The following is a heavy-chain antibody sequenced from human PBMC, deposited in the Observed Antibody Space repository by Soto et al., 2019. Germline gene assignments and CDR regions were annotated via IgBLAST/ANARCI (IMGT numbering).Heavy chain of an antibody. Sequence: QVQLVQSGAEVKKPGASVKVSCKASGYTFTSYGISWVRQAPGQGLEWMGWISAYNGNTNYAQKLQGRVTMTTDTSTSTAYMELRSLRSDDTAVYYCARDPHPSHSSSWYPHAFDIWGQGTMVTVSS. CDR2: ISAYNGNT. CDR1: GYTFTSYG. V-gene: IGHV1-18*01. D-gene: IGHD6-13*01. J-gene: IGHJ3*02. CDR3: ARDPHPSHSSSWYPHAFDI.